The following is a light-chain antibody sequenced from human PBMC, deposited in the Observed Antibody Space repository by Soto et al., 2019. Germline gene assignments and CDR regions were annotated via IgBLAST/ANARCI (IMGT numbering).Light chain of an antibody. J-gene: IGLJ1*01. CDR1: SSDVGGYNY. CDR3: RSYTTISTYV. V-gene: IGLV2-14*01. CDR2: DVT. Sequence: SALTQPASVSGSPGQSIALSCTGTSSDVGGYNYVSWYQQHPDKAPKLILYDVTNRPSGVSSRFSGSKSGNTASLTISGLQDDDEADYYCRSYTTISTYVFGTGTKLTVL.